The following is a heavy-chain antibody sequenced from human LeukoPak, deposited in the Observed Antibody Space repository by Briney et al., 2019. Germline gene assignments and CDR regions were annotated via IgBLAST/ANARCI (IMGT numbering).Heavy chain of an antibody. CDR1: GGSIRSSY. Sequence: PSETLSLTCTVSGGSIRSSYWSWIRQPAGKGLEWIGRIYNVGSTNYNPSLKSRITMSVDTSKNQFSLRLSSVTAADTAVYYCARDRRYYDSSAYIRGFDYWGQGTLVTVSS. CDR2: IYNVGST. J-gene: IGHJ4*02. CDR3: ARDRRYYDSSAYIRGFDY. D-gene: IGHD3-22*01. V-gene: IGHV4-4*07.